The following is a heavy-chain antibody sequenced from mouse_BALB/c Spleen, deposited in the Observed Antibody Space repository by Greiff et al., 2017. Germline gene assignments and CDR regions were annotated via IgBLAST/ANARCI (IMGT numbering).Heavy chain of an antibody. CDR1: GFTFSSFG. J-gene: IGHJ4*01. Sequence: EVLLVESGGGLVQPGGSRKLSCAASGFTFSSFGMHWVRQAPVKGLEWVAYISSGSSTIYYADTVKGRFTISRDNPKNTLFLQMTSLRSEDTAMYYCARSKYGNLYAMDYWGQGTSVTVSS. CDR2: ISSGSSTI. CDR3: ARSKYGNLYAMDY. V-gene: IGHV5-17*02. D-gene: IGHD2-10*02.